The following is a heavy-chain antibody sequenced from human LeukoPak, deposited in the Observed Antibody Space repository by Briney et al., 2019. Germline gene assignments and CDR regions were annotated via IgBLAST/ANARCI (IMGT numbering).Heavy chain of an antibody. CDR1: GYTFIGDY. D-gene: IGHD4-17*01. V-gene: IGHV1-18*04. CDR2: ISAYNGNT. CDR3: ARASYGDYLYYFDY. Sequence: ASVKVSCKASGYTFIGDYIHWVRQAPRQGLEWMGWISAYNGNTNYAQKFQGRVTMTTDTSTTTAYMELRSLRSDDTAVYYCARASYGDYLYYFDYWGQGTLVTVSS. J-gene: IGHJ4*02.